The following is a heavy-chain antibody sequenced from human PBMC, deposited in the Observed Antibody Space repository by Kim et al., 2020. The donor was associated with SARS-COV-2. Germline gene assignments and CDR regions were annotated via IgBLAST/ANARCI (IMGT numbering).Heavy chain of an antibody. J-gene: IGHJ2*01. CDR2: IWYDGSKQ. Sequence: GGSLRLSCAASGFTFRNYGMHWVRQAPGKGLEWVAVIWYDGSKQQCTDSVQGRFTLSRDNSKNTLSLQMNSLRAEDTAIYYCARDRNWGPSRWYFDLWGRGTLVTVSS. V-gene: IGHV3-33*01. CDR3: ARDRNWGPSRWYFDL. CDR1: GFTFRNYG. D-gene: IGHD7-27*01.